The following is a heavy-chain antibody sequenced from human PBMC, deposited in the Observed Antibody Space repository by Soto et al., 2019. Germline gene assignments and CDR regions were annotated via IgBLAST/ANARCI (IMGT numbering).Heavy chain of an antibody. Sequence: EVQLVESGGGLVKPGGSLRLSCAASGFTFSSYSMNWVRQAPGKGLEWVSSISSSSSYIYYADSVKGRFTISRDNAKNSLYLQMNSLRAEDTAVYYCARVGRDSTGGDYWGQGTLVTVSS. CDR3: ARVGRDSTGGDY. CDR1: GFTFSSYS. V-gene: IGHV3-21*01. CDR2: ISSSSSYI. D-gene: IGHD3-16*01. J-gene: IGHJ4*02.